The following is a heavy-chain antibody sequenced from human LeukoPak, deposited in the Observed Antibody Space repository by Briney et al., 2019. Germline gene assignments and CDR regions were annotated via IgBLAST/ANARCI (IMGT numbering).Heavy chain of an antibody. CDR3: ARRRGYSYGQKSKFDVFDI. CDR1: GYTFTSYD. D-gene: IGHD5-18*01. Sequence: GASVKVSCKASGYTFTSYDINWVRQASGQGLEWMGWMNPNSGNTGYAQKFQGRVTITRNTSISTAYMELSSLRSEDTAVYYCARRRGYSYGQKSKFDVFDIWGQGTMVTVSS. J-gene: IGHJ3*02. CDR2: MNPNSGNT. V-gene: IGHV1-8*03.